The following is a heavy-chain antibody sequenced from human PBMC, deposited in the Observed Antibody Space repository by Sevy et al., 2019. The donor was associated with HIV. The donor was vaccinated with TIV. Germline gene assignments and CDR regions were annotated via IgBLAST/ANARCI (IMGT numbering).Heavy chain of an antibody. CDR3: AREGYGGSKVYYFDY. CDR2: IKQDGSEK. D-gene: IGHD4-17*01. CDR1: GFTFSSYW. V-gene: IGHV3-7*01. Sequence: GGSLRLSCAASGFTFSSYWMSWVRQAPGKGLEWVANIKQDGSEKYYVDSVKGRFTISRDNTKNSLYLQINSLRAEDTAVYYCAREGYGGSKVYYFDYWGQGTLVTVSS. J-gene: IGHJ4*02.